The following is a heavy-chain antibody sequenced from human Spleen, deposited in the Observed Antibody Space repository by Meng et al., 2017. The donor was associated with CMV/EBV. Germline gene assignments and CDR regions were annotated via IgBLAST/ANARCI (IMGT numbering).Heavy chain of an antibody. D-gene: IGHD1-7*01. CDR2: INPNSGDT. V-gene: IGHV1-2*02. CDR3: ARVYSAGGTTHLYYFAY. Sequence: ASVKVSCKTSGYTFSGYYVHWVRQAPGQGLEWMGWINPNSGDTNHAQKFQGRVTMTRDTSISTAYMELRGLTSADTAVYYCARVYSAGGTTHLYYFAYWGQGTLVTVSS. CDR1: GYTFSGYY. J-gene: IGHJ4*02.